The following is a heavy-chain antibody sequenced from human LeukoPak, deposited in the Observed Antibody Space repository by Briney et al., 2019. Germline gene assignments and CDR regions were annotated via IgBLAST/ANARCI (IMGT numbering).Heavy chain of an antibody. CDR3: ASLTDTAMVAVDY. CDR1: GGTFSSYA. D-gene: IGHD5-18*01. CDR2: IIPILGIA. Sequence: SVKVSCKASGGTFSSYAISWVRQAPGQGLEWMGRIIPILGIANYAQKFQGRVTITADKSTSTAYMELSSLRSEDTAVYYCASLTDTAMVAVDYWGQGTLVTVSS. V-gene: IGHV1-69*04. J-gene: IGHJ4*02.